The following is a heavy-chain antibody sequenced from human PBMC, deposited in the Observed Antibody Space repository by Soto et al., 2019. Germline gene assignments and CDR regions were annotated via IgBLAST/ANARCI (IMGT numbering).Heavy chain of an antibody. CDR1: GYTFTSYD. CDR2: MNPNSGKT. CDR3: ARGILGTILGVAVIKRYYMDD. J-gene: IGHJ6*03. D-gene: IGHD3-3*01. Sequence: QVQLVQSGAEVKKPGASVKVSCKASGYTFTSYDINWVRQASGQGLEWMGWMNPNSGKTGYAQQLQGRVTMTRNTTVRTAYTGLSSMSSEDTAVNYCARGILGTILGVAVIKRYYMDDWGKGTTVTVSS. V-gene: IGHV1-8*01.